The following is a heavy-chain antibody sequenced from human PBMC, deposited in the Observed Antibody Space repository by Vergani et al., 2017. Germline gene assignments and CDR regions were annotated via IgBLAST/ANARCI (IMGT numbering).Heavy chain of an antibody. CDR1: GFTFNQYG. Sequence: QVQLVESGGGVVQPGRSLRLSCAASGFTFNQYGMHWVRQAPGKGLEWVAVTWYDGNNKQYADSVKGRFTISRDNVKSTMYLQMNSLRDEDTGVYYCARVLRLLYNRFDPWGQGTLVTVSS. D-gene: IGHD1-14*01. V-gene: IGHV3-33*01. J-gene: IGHJ5*02. CDR2: TWYDGNNK. CDR3: ARVLRLLYNRFDP.